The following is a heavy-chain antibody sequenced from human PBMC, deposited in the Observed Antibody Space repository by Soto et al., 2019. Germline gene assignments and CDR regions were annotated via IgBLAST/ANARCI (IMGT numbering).Heavy chain of an antibody. D-gene: IGHD2-21*01. CDR1: GFPVNTAW. V-gene: IGHV3-15*01. CDR3: AIDLPTAGGGEFDY. Sequence: EVQLVESGGGLVEWGGSLRLSCAVSGFPVNTAWMSWVRQAPGKGLEWVGRIKSIGGGGTRDYAAPVEGRFTVSRDDSKNTLYLQMNSLRTEDTAVYYCAIDLPTAGGGEFDYWGQGTLNTVSS. J-gene: IGHJ4*02. CDR2: IKSIGGGGTR.